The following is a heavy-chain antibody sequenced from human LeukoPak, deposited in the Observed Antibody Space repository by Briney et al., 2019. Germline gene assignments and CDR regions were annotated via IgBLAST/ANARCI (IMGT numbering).Heavy chain of an antibody. CDR2: ITASGAGT. CDR3: AKPRRSSSPAASDI. Sequence: GGSLRLSCTASAFTFSSYAMSWVRRAPGKGLEWVSTITASGAGTYCADSVKGRFTISRDNSRNSVYLQMNSLRAEDTAIYYCAKPRRSSSPAASDIWGQGTMVTVSS. CDR1: AFTFSSYA. J-gene: IGHJ3*02. V-gene: IGHV3-23*01. D-gene: IGHD6-6*01.